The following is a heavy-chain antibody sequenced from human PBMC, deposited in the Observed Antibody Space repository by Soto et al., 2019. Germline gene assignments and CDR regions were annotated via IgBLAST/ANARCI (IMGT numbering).Heavy chain of an antibody. Sequence: ASVKVSCKASGGTFSSYTISWVRQAPGQGLEWMGRIIPILGIANYAQKFQGRVTITADKSTSTAYMELSSLRSEDTAVYYCARVGFWSGYQEYYFDYWGQGTLVTVSS. D-gene: IGHD3-3*01. CDR1: GGTFSSYT. J-gene: IGHJ4*02. V-gene: IGHV1-69*02. CDR2: IIPILGIA. CDR3: ARVGFWSGYQEYYFDY.